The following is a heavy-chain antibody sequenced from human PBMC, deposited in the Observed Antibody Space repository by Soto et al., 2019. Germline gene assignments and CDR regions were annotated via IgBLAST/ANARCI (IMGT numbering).Heavy chain of an antibody. CDR3: AKDLCSGGSCYHYYGMDV. D-gene: IGHD2-15*01. J-gene: IGHJ6*02. Sequence: GGSLRLSCAASGFTFSSYAMSWVRQAPGKGLEWVSAISGSGGSTYYADSVKGRFTISRDNSKNTLYLQMNSLRAEDTAVYYCAKDLCSGGSCYHYYGMDVWGQGTTVTVSS. CDR2: ISGSGGST. V-gene: IGHV3-23*01. CDR1: GFTFSSYA.